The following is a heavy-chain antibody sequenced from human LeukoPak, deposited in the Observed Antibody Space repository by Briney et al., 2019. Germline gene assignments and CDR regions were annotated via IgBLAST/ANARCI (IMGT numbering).Heavy chain of an antibody. Sequence: GGSLRLSCSASGFTFSSYPMYWVRQAPGKGLEYVSSITSSGGSTYYADSVKGRFTISRDNSKSTLYLQMSSLRAEDTAVYYCVKKYASGSYPYDYWGQGTLVTVSS. V-gene: IGHV3-64D*06. D-gene: IGHD3-10*01. CDR1: GFTFSSYP. CDR3: VKKYASGSYPYDY. CDR2: ITSSGGST. J-gene: IGHJ4*02.